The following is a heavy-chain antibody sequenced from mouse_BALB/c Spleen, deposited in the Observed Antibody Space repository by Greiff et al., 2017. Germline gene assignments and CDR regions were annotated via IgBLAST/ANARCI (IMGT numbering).Heavy chain of an antibody. Sequence: EVKLQESGPGLVKPSQSLSLTCTVTGYSITSDYAWNWIRQFPGNKLEWMGYISYSGSTSYNPSLKSRISITRDTSKNQFFLQLNSVTTEDTATYYCARGSVVPYYYAMDYWGQGTSVTVSS. CDR2: ISYSGST. J-gene: IGHJ4*01. CDR3: ARGSVVPYYYAMDY. D-gene: IGHD1-1*01. CDR1: GYSITSDYA. V-gene: IGHV3-2*02.